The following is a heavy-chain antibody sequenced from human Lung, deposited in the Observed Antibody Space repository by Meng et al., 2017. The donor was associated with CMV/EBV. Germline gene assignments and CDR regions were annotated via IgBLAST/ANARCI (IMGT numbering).Heavy chain of an antibody. CDR1: RGRLGNHG. J-gene: IGHJ4*02. V-gene: IGHV1-69*10. Sequence: SXXVSCKASRGRLGNHGISCARQAPGQGLVWMGGIIPFLGVASYAPKFKVRFTITTDKSTGTVYMDLSSLRSEDTAVYYCATDAVVRGDYWGQGTVVTVSS. CDR2: IIPFLGVA. CDR3: ATDAVVRGDY. D-gene: IGHD3-10*02.